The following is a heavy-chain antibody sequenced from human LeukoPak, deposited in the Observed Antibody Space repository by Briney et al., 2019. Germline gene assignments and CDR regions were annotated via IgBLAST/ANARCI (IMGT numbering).Heavy chain of an antibody. Sequence: SETLSLTCTVSGGSISIYYWTWIRQPAGKGLEWIGRIHSSGSTNYSPSLKCRVAMSLDTPKNQFSLELSSVTAAVTAVYYCARQAVHYGSGSLDYWGQGTLVTVSS. V-gene: IGHV4-4*07. J-gene: IGHJ4*02. CDR3: ARQAVHYGSGSLDY. CDR1: GGSISIYY. D-gene: IGHD3-10*01. CDR2: IHSSGST.